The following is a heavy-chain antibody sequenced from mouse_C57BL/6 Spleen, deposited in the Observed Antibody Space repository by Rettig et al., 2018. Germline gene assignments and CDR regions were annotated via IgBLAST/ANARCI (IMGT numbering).Heavy chain of an antibody. D-gene: IGHD1-1*01. Sequence: QSHGKSLEWIGDINPNNGGTRYNQKFKGKATLTVDKSSNTAYMELRSLTSEDSAVYYCARVDGSTYGFAYWGQGTLVTVSA. V-gene: IGHV1-26*01. CDR2: INPNNGGT. CDR3: ARVDGSTYGFAY. J-gene: IGHJ3*01.